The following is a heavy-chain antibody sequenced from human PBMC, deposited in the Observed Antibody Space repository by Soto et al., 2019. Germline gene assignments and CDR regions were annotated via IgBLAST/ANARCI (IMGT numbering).Heavy chain of an antibody. J-gene: IGHJ4*02. CDR2: INSRSNYI. V-gene: IGHV3-21*01. CDR3: ARLWFGDHVFDF. Sequence: EVQLVESGGGLVKPGGSLRLSCAASGFTFSSFTMHWVRQAPGKGLEWVSSINSRSNYIYYADSVKGRFTISRDNARNSLYLQMNDLRAEDTAVYYCARLWFGDHVFDFWGQGTLVTVSS. D-gene: IGHD3-10*01. CDR1: GFTFSSFT.